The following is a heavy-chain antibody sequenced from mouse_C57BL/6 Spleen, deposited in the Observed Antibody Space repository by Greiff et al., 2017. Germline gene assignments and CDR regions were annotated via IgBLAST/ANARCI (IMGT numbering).Heavy chain of an antibody. J-gene: IGHJ1*03. CDR3: TATTVPYWYFDV. D-gene: IGHD1-1*01. Sequence: EVMLVESGGGLVQPGGSMKLSCVASGFTFSNYWMNWVRQSPEKGLEWVAQIRLKSDNYATHYAESVKGRFTISRDDSKSSVYLQMNNLRAEDTGIYYCTATTVPYWYFDVWGTGTTVTVSS. CDR2: IRLKSDNYAT. CDR1: GFTFSNYW. V-gene: IGHV6-3*01.